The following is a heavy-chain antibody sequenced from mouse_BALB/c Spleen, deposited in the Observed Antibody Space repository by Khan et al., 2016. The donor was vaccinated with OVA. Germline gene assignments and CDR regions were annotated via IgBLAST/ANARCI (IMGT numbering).Heavy chain of an antibody. CDR3: ASWFVY. CDR2: MTYSGST. Sequence: EVQLVESGPGLVRPSQSLSLTCTVTGYSITSDYAWNWIRQFPGNKLEWMGYMTYSGSTSYNPSLKSRISITRDTSKNQFFLQLNSVTTEDTATYNCASWFVYWGQGTLVTVSA. CDR1: GYSITSDYA. V-gene: IGHV3-2*02. J-gene: IGHJ3*01.